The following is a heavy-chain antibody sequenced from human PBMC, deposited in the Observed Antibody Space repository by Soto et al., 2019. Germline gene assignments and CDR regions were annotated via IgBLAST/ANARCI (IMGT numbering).Heavy chain of an antibody. D-gene: IGHD2-2*01. V-gene: IGHV3-23*01. CDR1: GFTFNSYG. CDR2: ISDAGGKT. J-gene: IGHJ4*02. CDR3: ANCRSWPYFCDY. Sequence: PGGSLRLSCAASGFTFNSYGMSWVRQAPGKGLEWVSAISDAGGKTYYADSVKGRFTISRDNSKNTLYLQMNSLRAEDTAVYYCANCRSWPYFCDYWGQGTLVTVSS.